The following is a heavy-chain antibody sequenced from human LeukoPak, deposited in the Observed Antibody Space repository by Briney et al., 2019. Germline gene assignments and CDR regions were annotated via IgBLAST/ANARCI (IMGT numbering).Heavy chain of an antibody. J-gene: IGHJ4*02. D-gene: IGHD2-8*01. V-gene: IGHV1-18*01. Sequence: ASVKVSCKASGYTFTSYGISWVRQAPGQGLEWMGWISAYNGNTNYAQKLQGRVTVTTDTSTSTAYMELRSLRSDDTAVYYCARVPLGYCTNGVCYTFDYWGQGTLVTVSS. CDR3: ARVPLGYCTNGVCYTFDY. CDR1: GYTFTSYG. CDR2: ISAYNGNT.